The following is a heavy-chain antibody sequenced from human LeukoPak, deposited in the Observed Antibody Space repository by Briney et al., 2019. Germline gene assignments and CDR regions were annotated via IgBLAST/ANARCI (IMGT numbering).Heavy chain of an antibody. CDR3: ARARDYDILTGLTRLSPYYGMDV. D-gene: IGHD3-9*01. Sequence: ASVKLSCKASGYTFTGYYMHWVRQAPGQGLEWMGWINPNSGGTNYAQTFQGRVTMTRDTSISTAYIELSRLRSDDPAVFYCARARDYDILTGLTRLSPYYGMDVWGQGTTVTVSS. CDR2: INPNSGGT. V-gene: IGHV1-2*02. CDR1: GYTFTGYY. J-gene: IGHJ6*02.